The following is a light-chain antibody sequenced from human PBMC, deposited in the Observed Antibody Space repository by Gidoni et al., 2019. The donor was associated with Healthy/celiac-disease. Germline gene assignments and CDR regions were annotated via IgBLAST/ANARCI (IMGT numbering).Light chain of an antibody. Sequence: SSELTQDPAVSVALGQTVRITCQGDSLRSYYESWYQQKPGQAPVLVIYGKTNRPSGIPDRFSGSSSGNTASLTITGAQAEDEADYYCNSRDSSGNLWVFGGGTKLTVL. J-gene: IGLJ3*02. CDR2: GKT. V-gene: IGLV3-19*01. CDR3: NSRDSSGNLWV. CDR1: SLRSYY.